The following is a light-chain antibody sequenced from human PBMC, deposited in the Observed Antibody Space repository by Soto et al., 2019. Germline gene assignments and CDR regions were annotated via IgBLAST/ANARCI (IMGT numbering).Light chain of an antibody. V-gene: IGLV2-14*01. CDR3: SSYTSSNTLV. CDR1: SSDVGGYNY. Sequence: QSALTQPASVSGSPGQSITISCTGTSSDVGGYNYVSWYQQYPGKAPKLMIYDVSNRPSEVSNRFSGSKSDNTASLIISGLQAEDEADHYCSSYTSSNTLVFGGGTKLTVL. CDR2: DVS. J-gene: IGLJ2*01.